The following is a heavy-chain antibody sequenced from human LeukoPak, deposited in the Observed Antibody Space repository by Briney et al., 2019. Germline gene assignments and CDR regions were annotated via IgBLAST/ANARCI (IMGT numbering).Heavy chain of an antibody. CDR3: ARDSQSSGYCFDP. V-gene: IGHV4-59*12. Sequence: SETLSLTCTASGVSISSYYWSWIRQPPGKGLEWIGYIYYSGSTNYNPSLKSRVTISLDTSKNQFSLKLSSVTAADTAVYYCARDSQSSGYCFDPWGQGTLVTVSS. CDR1: GVSISSYY. CDR2: IYYSGST. D-gene: IGHD2-15*01. J-gene: IGHJ5*02.